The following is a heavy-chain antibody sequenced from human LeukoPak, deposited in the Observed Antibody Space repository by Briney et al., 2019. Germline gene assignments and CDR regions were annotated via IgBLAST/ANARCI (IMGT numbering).Heavy chain of an antibody. CDR3: ARDGYSSGWYD. CDR1: GGSTSSYY. CDR2: IYYSGST. V-gene: IGHV4-59*01. Sequence: SETLSLTCTVSGGSTSSYYWSWIRQPPGKGLEWIGYIYYSGSTNYNPSLKSRVTISVDTSKNQFSLKLSSVTAADTAVYYCARDGYSSGWYDWGQGTLVTVSS. D-gene: IGHD6-19*01. J-gene: IGHJ4*02.